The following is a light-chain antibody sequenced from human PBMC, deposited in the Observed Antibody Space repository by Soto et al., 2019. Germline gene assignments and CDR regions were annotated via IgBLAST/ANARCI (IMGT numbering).Light chain of an antibody. Sequence: DIQMTQSPSSVSASVGDRVTITCRASQAISTWLAWYQQKPGKAPKLLIYAASNLQTAVPSRFSGSGSGTDFTLTISSLQPEDFATYYCQQANSFSRTFGQGTKVEIK. V-gene: IGKV1D-12*01. CDR3: QQANSFSRT. J-gene: IGKJ1*01. CDR2: AAS. CDR1: QAISTW.